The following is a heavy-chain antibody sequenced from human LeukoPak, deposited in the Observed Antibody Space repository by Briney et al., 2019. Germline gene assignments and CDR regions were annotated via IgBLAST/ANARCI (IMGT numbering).Heavy chain of an antibody. J-gene: IGHJ6*02. D-gene: IGHD5-18*01. CDR3: ARAGYSYGYFPGAYGMDV. V-gene: IGHV3-33*01. CDR2: IWYDGSNK. Sequence: GGSLRLSCAASGFTFSSYGMHWVRQAPGKGLEWVAVIWYDGSNKYYADSVKGRFTISRDNSKNTLYLQMNSLRAEDTAVYYCARAGYSYGYFPGAYGMDVWGQGTTVTVSS. CDR1: GFTFSSYG.